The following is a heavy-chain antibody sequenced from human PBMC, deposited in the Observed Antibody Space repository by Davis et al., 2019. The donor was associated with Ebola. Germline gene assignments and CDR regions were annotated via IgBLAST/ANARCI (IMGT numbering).Heavy chain of an antibody. V-gene: IGHV3-33*06. Sequence: SCAASGFTFSSYGMHWVRQAPGKGLEWVAVIWYDGSNKYYADSVKGRFTISRDNSKNTLYLEMNSLRAEDTAMYYCAKEGYCNSGNCWDSGPPDYWGLGTLVTVSS. CDR3: AKEGYCNSGNCWDSGPPDY. CDR2: IWYDGSNK. J-gene: IGHJ4*02. CDR1: GFTFSSYG. D-gene: IGHD2-15*01.